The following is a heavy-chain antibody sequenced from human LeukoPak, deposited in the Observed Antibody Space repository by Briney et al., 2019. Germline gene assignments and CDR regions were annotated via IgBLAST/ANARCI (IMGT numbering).Heavy chain of an antibody. Sequence: SVKVSCKASGGTFSSYAISWVRQAPGQGLEWMGRIIPIFGTANYAQKFQGRVTITTDESTSTAYMELSSLRSEDTAVYYCAREGFTMLVVEMSGIFDYWGQGTLVTVSS. CDR1: GGTFSSYA. J-gene: IGHJ4*02. D-gene: IGHD3-22*01. CDR3: AREGFTMLVVEMSGIFDY. V-gene: IGHV1-69*05. CDR2: IIPIFGTA.